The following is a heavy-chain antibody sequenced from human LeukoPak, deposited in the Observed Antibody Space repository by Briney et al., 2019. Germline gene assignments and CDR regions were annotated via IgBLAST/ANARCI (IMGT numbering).Heavy chain of an antibody. Sequence: SETLSLTCTVSGGSLSSSSYYWGWPRQPPGKGLEWIGSIYYSGSTYYNPSLKSRVTISVDTSKNQFSLKLSSVTAADTAVYYCARERWLQDLFDYWGQGTLVTVSS. CDR3: ARERWLQDLFDY. J-gene: IGHJ4*02. CDR2: IYYSGST. V-gene: IGHV4-39*07. D-gene: IGHD5-24*01. CDR1: GGSLSSSSYY.